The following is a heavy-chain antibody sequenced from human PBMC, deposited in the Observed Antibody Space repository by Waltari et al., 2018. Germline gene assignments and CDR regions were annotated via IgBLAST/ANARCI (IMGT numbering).Heavy chain of an antibody. V-gene: IGHV5-10-1*03. CDR3: ARGVGSPGDF. J-gene: IGHJ4*02. D-gene: IGHD2-8*01. CDR1: GYSFANYW. Sequence: EVHLVQSGAEVKKPGASLKISCKGSGYSFANYWINWVRQMPGKGLEWMGRIDPSDSETNYSPSFQGHVTISADKSTNTAYLQWSTLKASDTAMYYCARGVGSPGDFWGQGTLVTVSS. CDR2: IDPSDSET.